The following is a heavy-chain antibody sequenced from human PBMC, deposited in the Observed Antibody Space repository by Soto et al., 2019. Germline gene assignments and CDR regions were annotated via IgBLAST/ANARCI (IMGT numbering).Heavy chain of an antibody. Sequence: ASVKVSCKASGYTFTGYYMHWVRQAPGQGLEWMGWINPNSGGTNYAQKFQGRVTMTRDTSISTAYMELNRLRSDDTAVYYCAADYYDSSGYYFGYWGQGTLVTVSS. CDR2: INPNSGGT. J-gene: IGHJ4*02. V-gene: IGHV1-2*02. CDR1: GYTFTGYY. CDR3: AADYYDSSGYYFGY. D-gene: IGHD3-22*01.